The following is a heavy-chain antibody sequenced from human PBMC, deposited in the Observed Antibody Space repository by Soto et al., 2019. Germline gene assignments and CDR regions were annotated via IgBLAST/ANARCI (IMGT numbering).Heavy chain of an antibody. CDR1: GGSISSYY. CDR2: IYYSGST. V-gene: IGHV4-59*01. CDR3: ARDLQFPRLKDIVVVVAATKQVRDY. J-gene: IGHJ4*02. Sequence: SETLSLTCTVSGGSISSYYWSWIRQPPGKGLEWIGYIYYSGSTNYNPSLKSRVTISVDTSKNQFSLKLSSVTAADTAVYYCARDLQFPRLKDIVVVVAATKQVRDYWGQGTLVTVSS. D-gene: IGHD2-15*01.